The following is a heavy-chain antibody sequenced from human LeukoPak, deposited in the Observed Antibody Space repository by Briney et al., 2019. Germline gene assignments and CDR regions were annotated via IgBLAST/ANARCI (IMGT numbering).Heavy chain of an antibody. CDR2: IYYSGTT. CDR3: ARGYDSSGYYYPDWFDP. V-gene: IGHV4-38-2*01. D-gene: IGHD3-22*01. J-gene: IGHJ5*02. CDR1: GYSISSAYF. Sequence: SETLSLTCAVSGYSISSAYFWGWIRPPPGKGLEWIGSIYYSGTTDYNPSLKSRVTISVDTSKNHFSLRLSSVTAADTAVYYCARGYDSSGYYYPDWFDPWGQGTLVTVSS.